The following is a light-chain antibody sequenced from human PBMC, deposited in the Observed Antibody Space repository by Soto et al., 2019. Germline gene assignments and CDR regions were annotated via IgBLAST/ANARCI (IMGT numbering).Light chain of an antibody. CDR3: QHLTNFPYS. Sequence: DIQLTQSPPFLSASVGDRVTITCRASQDTNTYLAWYQQKPGKAPKLLIYAASNLKSGVPSRFSGSGFGTEFTLAINSLQPEDSATYYCQHLTNFPYSFGQGTKLEIK. CDR2: AAS. J-gene: IGKJ2*03. CDR1: QDTNTY. V-gene: IGKV1-9*01.